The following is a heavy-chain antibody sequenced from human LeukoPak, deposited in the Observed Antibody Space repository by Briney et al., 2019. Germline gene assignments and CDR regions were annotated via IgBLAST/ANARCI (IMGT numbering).Heavy chain of an antibody. Sequence: GALRLSCAASGFTFSSYGMHWVRQAPGKGLEWVAVISYDGSNKYYADSVKGRFTISRDNSKNTLYLQMNSLRAEDTAVYYYAKDLDSSGYFDYWGQGTLVTVSS. CDR1: GFTFSSYG. J-gene: IGHJ4*02. D-gene: IGHD3-22*01. CDR2: ISYDGSNK. V-gene: IGHV3-30*18. CDR3: AKDLDSSGYFDY.